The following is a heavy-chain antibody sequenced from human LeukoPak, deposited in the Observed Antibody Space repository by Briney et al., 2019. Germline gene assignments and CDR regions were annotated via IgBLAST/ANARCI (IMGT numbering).Heavy chain of an antibody. Sequence: GGSLTLSCSASGFTFSSYAMIWLRQAPGKGLEWVSALSGSGANTYYADSVKGRFTISRDNSKNTLYLQMKRLRAGDTAVYYCGKVEQQLVMEYYFDYWGQGTLVTVSS. J-gene: IGHJ4*02. CDR3: GKVEQQLVMEYYFDY. CDR1: GFTFSSYA. CDR2: LSGSGANT. D-gene: IGHD6-13*01. V-gene: IGHV3-23*01.